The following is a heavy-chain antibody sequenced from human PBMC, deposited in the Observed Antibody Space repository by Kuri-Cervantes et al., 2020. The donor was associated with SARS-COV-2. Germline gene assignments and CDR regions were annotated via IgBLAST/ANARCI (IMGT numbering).Heavy chain of an antibody. J-gene: IGHJ6*02. D-gene: IGHD5-24*01. CDR1: GFTFSDYY. CDR3: AREGGEMATLTYYYYGMDV. CDR2: ITTSGSTV. Sequence: GGSLRLSCAASGFTFSDYYMNWVRQAPGKGLEWVSYITTSGSTVYYADSVKGRFTISRDNAKNSLYLQMNSLRAEDTAVYYCAREGGEMATLTYYYYGMDVWGQGTTVTVSS. V-gene: IGHV3-11*04.